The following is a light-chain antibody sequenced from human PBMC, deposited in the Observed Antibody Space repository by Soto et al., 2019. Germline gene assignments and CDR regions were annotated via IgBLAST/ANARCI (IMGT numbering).Light chain of an antibody. CDR3: SSYSSSDYLV. J-gene: IGLJ2*01. Sequence: QSALTQPPSASGSPGQSVTISCTGTSSDVGGYNYVSWYQQHPGKAPKLLIFEVSKRPSGVPDRFSGSKSGNTASLTVSGLQPEDEADYYCSSYSSSDYLVFGGGTKLTVL. CDR1: SSDVGGYNY. CDR2: EVS. V-gene: IGLV2-8*01.